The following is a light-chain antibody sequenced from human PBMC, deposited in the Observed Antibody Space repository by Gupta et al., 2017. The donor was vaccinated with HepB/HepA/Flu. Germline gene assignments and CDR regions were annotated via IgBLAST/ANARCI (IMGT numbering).Light chain of an antibody. J-gene: IGKJ1*01. CDR1: QSVSTK. Sequence: ETVMTQSPATLSVSPGARATLSCRASQSVSTKVAWFQQKPVQAPRLLIYGASTRAIGVPARFSGSGSGIGFTLTISLLQSEDLAVYYCQQYINWPPWTFGQGTKVE. V-gene: IGKV3-15*01. CDR3: QQYINWPPWT. CDR2: GAS.